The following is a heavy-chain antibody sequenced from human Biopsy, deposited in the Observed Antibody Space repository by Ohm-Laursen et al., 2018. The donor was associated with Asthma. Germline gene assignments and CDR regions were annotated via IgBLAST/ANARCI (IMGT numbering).Heavy chain of an antibody. J-gene: IGHJ6*02. V-gene: IGHV4-30-2*01. CDR1: GASINSGGFS. CDR2: LFHSGTT. CDR3: ARMNTLIQAANYFSYAMDV. D-gene: IGHD3-9*01. Sequence: TLSLTCAVSGASINSGGFSWDWIRQPPGKGLELIAYLFHSGTTHHNPSLKSRVTISVDRSQRQFSLKVNSVTAADTAVYYCARMNTLIQAANYFSYAMDVWGQGTTVTVSS.